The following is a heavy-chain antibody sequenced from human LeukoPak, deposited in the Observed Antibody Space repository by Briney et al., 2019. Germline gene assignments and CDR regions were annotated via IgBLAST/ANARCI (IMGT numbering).Heavy chain of an antibody. Sequence: GESLKISCKGSGYSFTSYWIGWVRQMPGKGLEWMGIIYPGDSDTRYSPSFQGQVTISADKSISTAYQQWSSLKASDTAMYYCARPTNYYDSSGYYYGTVDYWGQGTLVTVSS. CDR2: IYPGDSDT. V-gene: IGHV5-51*01. D-gene: IGHD3-22*01. J-gene: IGHJ4*02. CDR3: ARPTNYYDSSGYYYGTVDY. CDR1: GYSFTSYW.